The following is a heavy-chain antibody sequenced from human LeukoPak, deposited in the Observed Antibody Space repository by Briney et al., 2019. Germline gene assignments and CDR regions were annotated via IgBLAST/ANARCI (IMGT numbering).Heavy chain of an antibody. J-gene: IGHJ4*02. CDR3: ARDSEPGVGDYDPH. D-gene: IGHD4-17*01. V-gene: IGHV1-18*01. CDR1: GYTFTSYS. Sequence: ASVKVSCKASGYTFTSYSINWVRQAPGQGLEWMGWISTYNGNTNYAQKFQGRVTITADKSTSTAYMELSSLRSEDTAVYYCARDSEPGVGDYDPHWGQGTLVTVSS. CDR2: ISTYNGNT.